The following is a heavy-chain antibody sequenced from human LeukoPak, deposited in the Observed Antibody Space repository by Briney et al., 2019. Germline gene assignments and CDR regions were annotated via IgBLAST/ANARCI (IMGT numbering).Heavy chain of an antibody. D-gene: IGHD6-19*01. J-gene: IGHJ6*02. Sequence: GGSLRLSCAASGFTFRSYEMNWVRQAPGKGLEWVSYINHSGGTIYQPDSVRGRFSISRDNAKNSLYLQMNSLRAEDTAVYYCARGVSYSSGSYVLFNYGMDVWGQGTTVTVSS. CDR3: ARGVSYSSGSYVLFNYGMDV. CDR1: GFTFRSYE. CDR2: INHSGGTI. V-gene: IGHV3-48*03.